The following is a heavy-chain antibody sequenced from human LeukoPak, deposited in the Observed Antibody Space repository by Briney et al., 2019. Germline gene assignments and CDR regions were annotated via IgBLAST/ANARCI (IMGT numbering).Heavy chain of an antibody. CDR2: IYSSGIT. V-gene: IGHV4-59*11. CDR1: XGFIXNHY. Sequence: TXSLTXXXXXGFIXNHYWSWVRQPPGKGLEWIAYIYSSGITRYNPSLKSRVTISVDTSKNQFSLKLGSVTAADTAVYYCARAKPGSDSYPFFDYWGQGTLVTVSS. J-gene: IGHJ4*02. CDR3: ARAKPGSDSYPFFDY. D-gene: IGHD5-18*01.